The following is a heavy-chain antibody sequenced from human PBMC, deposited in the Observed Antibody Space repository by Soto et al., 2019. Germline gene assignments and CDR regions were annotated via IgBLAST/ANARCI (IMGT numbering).Heavy chain of an antibody. CDR3: ARSEDTIFGVVPDY. J-gene: IGHJ4*02. D-gene: IGHD3-3*01. Sequence: GGSLRLSGAASGFTFSSYSMDWVRQAPGKGLEWVSYISSSSSTIYYADSVKGRFTISRDNAKNSLYLQMNSLRAEDTVVYYCARSEDTIFGVVPDYWGQGTLVTVSS. V-gene: IGHV3-48*01. CDR2: ISSSSSTI. CDR1: GFTFSSYS.